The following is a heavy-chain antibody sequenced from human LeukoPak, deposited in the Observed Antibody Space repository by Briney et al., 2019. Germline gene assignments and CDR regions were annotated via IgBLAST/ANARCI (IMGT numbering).Heavy chain of an antibody. V-gene: IGHV3-53*01. CDR2: IYSCGTT. Sequence: GGSLRLSCAASGFTFNYMSWVRQAPGEGLEWVSLIYSCGTTYYADSVKGRFTISRYNSKNTLYLQMNSLRAEDTAVYYCARVSSSGWRDFDYWGQGTLVTVSS. CDR1: GFTFNY. D-gene: IGHD6-19*01. CDR3: ARVSSSGWRDFDY. J-gene: IGHJ4*02.